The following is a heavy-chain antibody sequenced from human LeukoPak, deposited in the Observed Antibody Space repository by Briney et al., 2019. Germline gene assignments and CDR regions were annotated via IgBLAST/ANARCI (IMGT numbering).Heavy chain of an antibody. CDR2: INQGGSEK. CDR1: GFTFSTYW. Sequence: GGSLRLSCAASGFTFSTYWMSWVRQAPGKGLEWVANINQGGSEKYYVDSVKGRFTISRDNARNSLYLQMNSLRAEDTAVYYCARMCSGGSCYSYWGQGTLVTVSS. CDR3: ARMCSGGSCYSY. V-gene: IGHV3-7*03. J-gene: IGHJ4*02. D-gene: IGHD2-15*01.